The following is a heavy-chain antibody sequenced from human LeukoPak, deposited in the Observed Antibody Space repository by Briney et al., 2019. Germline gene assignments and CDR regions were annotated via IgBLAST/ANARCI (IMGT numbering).Heavy chain of an antibody. CDR1: GGSISSYY. Sequence: SETLSLTCTVSGGSISSYYWSWIRQPPGKGLEWIGYIYYSGSTNYNLSLKSRVTISVDTSKNQFSLKLSSVTAADTAVYYCARVNTYYYDSSGSHDAFDIWGQGTMVTVSS. J-gene: IGHJ3*02. D-gene: IGHD3-22*01. V-gene: IGHV4-59*01. CDR3: ARVNTYYYDSSGSHDAFDI. CDR2: IYYSGST.